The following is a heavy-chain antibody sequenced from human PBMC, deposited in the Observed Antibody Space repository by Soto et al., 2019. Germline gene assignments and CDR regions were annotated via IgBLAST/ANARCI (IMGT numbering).Heavy chain of an antibody. CDR1: GGTFSSYT. D-gene: IGHD6-13*01. V-gene: IGHV1-69*02. Sequence: QVQLVQSGAEVKKPGSSVKVSCKASGGTFSSYTISWVRQAPGQGLEWMGRIIPILGIANYAQKFQGRVTISADKSTSTAYMEQSSLRSENTAVYYCARSLSSSWYQGYFDLWGRGTLVTVSS. CDR2: IIPILGIA. CDR3: ARSLSSSWYQGYFDL. J-gene: IGHJ2*01.